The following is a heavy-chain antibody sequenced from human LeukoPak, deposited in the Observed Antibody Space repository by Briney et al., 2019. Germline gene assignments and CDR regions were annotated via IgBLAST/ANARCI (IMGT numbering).Heavy chain of an antibody. CDR3: ARFRRGYDILTGYYKGFDY. CDR2: INHCGST. Sequence: SETVSLTCAVYGGSFSSYYWSRIRQPPGEGLEWIGEINHCGSTNYNPSLKSRVTISVDTSKNQFSLKLSSVTAADTAVYYCARFRRGYDILTGYYKGFDYWGQGTLVTVSS. D-gene: IGHD3-9*01. J-gene: IGHJ4*02. CDR1: GGSFSSYY. V-gene: IGHV4-34*01.